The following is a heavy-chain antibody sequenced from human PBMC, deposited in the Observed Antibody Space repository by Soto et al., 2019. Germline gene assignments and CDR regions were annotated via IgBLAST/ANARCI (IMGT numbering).Heavy chain of an antibody. CDR2: IDQTGST. CDR1: NGSITSGNW. Sequence: QVQLQESGPGLVKPSGTLSLTCAVSNGSITSGNWWRWVRQPPGKGLEWIGDIDQTGSTNYNPSLRSRVIISVDKSKTTCSLSLSSVTAAETAVYFCARVWGALAPIAGWFGPWGRGILVTVSS. D-gene: IGHD3-16*01. V-gene: IGHV4-4*02. CDR3: ARVWGALAPIAGWFGP. J-gene: IGHJ5*02.